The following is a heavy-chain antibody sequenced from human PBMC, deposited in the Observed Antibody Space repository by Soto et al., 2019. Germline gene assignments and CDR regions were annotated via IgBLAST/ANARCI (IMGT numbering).Heavy chain of an antibody. D-gene: IGHD1-1*01. CDR1: GFTFSSYW. J-gene: IGHJ4*02. CDR3: ARAERYNWNDAGGDLDY. Sequence: EVQLVESGGGLVQPGGSLRLSCAASGFTFSSYWMHWVRQAPGKGLVWVSRIDRDGSSTNYADSVKGRFTISRNNAKNPLYLQMNSLRAEDTAVYFCARAERYNWNDAGGDLDYWGQGTLVTVSS. V-gene: IGHV3-74*01. CDR2: IDRDGSST.